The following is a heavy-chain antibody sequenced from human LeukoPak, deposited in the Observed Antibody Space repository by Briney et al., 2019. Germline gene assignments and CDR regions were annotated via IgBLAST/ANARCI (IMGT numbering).Heavy chain of an antibody. Sequence: SETLSLTCTVSGSSISSWYWSWIRQPPGKGLEWIGYIYDSGNTNYNSSLKTRVTISADTSKNQLSLNLTSVTAADTAVYYCARETKLMGYSSGLGFNYWGQGTLVTVSS. V-gene: IGHV4-59*01. J-gene: IGHJ4*02. CDR1: GSSISSWY. D-gene: IGHD6-19*01. CDR2: IYDSGNT. CDR3: ARETKLMGYSSGLGFNY.